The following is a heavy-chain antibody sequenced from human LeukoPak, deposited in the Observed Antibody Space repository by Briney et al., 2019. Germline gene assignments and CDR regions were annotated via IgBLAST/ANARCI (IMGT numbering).Heavy chain of an antibody. V-gene: IGHV4-59*02. CDR1: GVSVSSYY. CDR2: IYHSGST. Sequence: SETLSLTCTVSGVSVSSYYWSCIRQPPGKGLEWIGYIYHSGSTNYNPSLKSRVTMSVDTSKNQFSLKLSSVTAADTAVYYCAGRRGFRGPFDYWGQGTLVTVSS. CDR3: AGRRGFRGPFDY. J-gene: IGHJ4*02.